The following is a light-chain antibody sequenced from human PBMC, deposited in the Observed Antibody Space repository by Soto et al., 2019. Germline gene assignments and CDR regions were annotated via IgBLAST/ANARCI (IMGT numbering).Light chain of an antibody. CDR3: QQYGSSPIFT. V-gene: IGKV3-20*01. Sequence: EIVLTQSPGTLSLSPGEIATLSCRASQSVSSSYLAWYQQKPGQAPRLLIYGASSRATGIPARFSGSGSGTDFTITISSLEPEDFAVYYCQQYGSSPIFTFGPGTKVDIK. J-gene: IGKJ3*01. CDR1: QSVSSSY. CDR2: GAS.